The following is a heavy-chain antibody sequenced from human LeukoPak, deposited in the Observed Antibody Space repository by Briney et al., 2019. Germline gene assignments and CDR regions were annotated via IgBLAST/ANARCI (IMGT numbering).Heavy chain of an antibody. CDR2: INHSGST. Sequence: SETLSLTCADYGGSFSGYYWSWIRQPPGKRLEWIGEINHSGSTNYNPSLKSRVTISVDTSKNQFSLKLSSVTAADTAVYYCARDSERGQFDYWGQGTLVTVSS. CDR3: ARDSERGQFDY. D-gene: IGHD1-1*01. CDR1: GGSFSGYY. V-gene: IGHV4-34*01. J-gene: IGHJ4*02.